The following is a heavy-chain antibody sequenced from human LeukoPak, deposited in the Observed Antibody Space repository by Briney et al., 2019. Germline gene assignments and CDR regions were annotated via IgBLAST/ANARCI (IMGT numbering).Heavy chain of an antibody. V-gene: IGHV1-18*01. D-gene: IGHD3-3*01. CDR3: ARDRRAYYDFWSGSDFDY. CDR2: ISAYSGNT. Sequence: ASVKVSCKASGYTFTSYGISWVRQAPGQGLEWMGWISAYSGNTNYAQKLQGRVTMTTDTSTSTAYMELRSLRSDDTAVYYCARDRRAYYDFWSGSDFDYWGQGTLVTVSS. J-gene: IGHJ4*02. CDR1: GYTFTSYG.